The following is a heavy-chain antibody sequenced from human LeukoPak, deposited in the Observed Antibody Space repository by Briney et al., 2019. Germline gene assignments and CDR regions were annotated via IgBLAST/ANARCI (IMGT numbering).Heavy chain of an antibody. CDR1: GGSISGSSYY. CDR2: IYYSGST. V-gene: IGHV4-39*07. D-gene: IGHD6-6*01. Sequence: NPSETLSLTCTVSGGSISGSSYYWGWIRQPPGKGLEWIGSIYYSGSTYYNPSLKSRVTISVETSKNQFSLKLNSVTAADTAVYYCARGKYSSSDAFDIWGQGTMVTVSS. CDR3: ARGKYSSSDAFDI. J-gene: IGHJ3*02.